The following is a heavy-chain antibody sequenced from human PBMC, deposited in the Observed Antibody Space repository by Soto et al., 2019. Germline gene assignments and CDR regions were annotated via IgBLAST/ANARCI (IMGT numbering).Heavy chain of an antibody. CDR1: GYTFTSYG. J-gene: IGHJ6*03. D-gene: IGHD3-10*01. V-gene: IGHV1-18*01. Sequence: ASVKVFCKASGYTFTSYGISLVRQAPGQRHKWMGWISAYNGNTNYAQKLQGRVTMTTDTSTSTAYMELRSLRSDDTAVYYCARSPLELLWFGELLNYYYYYMCCWGKGTTVTVSS. CDR2: ISAYNGNT. CDR3: ARSPLELLWFGELLNYYYYYMCC.